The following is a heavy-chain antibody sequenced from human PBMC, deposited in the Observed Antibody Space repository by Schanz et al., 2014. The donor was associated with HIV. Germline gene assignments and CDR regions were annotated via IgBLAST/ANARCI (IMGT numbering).Heavy chain of an antibody. CDR2: ISESGSRP. CDR3: AKPEYDSSGNSQTHFDY. CDR1: GFTFSSYA. D-gene: IGHD3-22*01. V-gene: IGHV3-23*01. Sequence: EVQLLESGGGLVQPGGSLRLSCAASGFTFSSYAMTWVRQAPGKGLDWVSSISESGSRPYYADSVNGRFTISRDNYKNTLSLQMTALRTEDTAIYYCAKPEYDSSGNSQTHFDYWGQGTLVSVSS. J-gene: IGHJ4*02.